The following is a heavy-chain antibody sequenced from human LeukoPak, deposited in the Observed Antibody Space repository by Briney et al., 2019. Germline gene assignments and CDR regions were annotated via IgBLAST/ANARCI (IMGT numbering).Heavy chain of an antibody. D-gene: IGHD3-16*02. CDR1: GFTFSSYE. CDR3: ARDTTPSLYDYVWGSYRPNGMDV. CDR2: ISSSGSTI. Sequence: GGSLRLSCAASGFTFSSYEMNWVRQAPGQGLEWVSYISSSGSTIYYADSVKGRFTISRDNAKNSLYLQMNSLRAEDTAVYYCARDTTPSLYDYVWGSYRPNGMDVWGQGTTVTVSS. V-gene: IGHV3-48*03. J-gene: IGHJ6*02.